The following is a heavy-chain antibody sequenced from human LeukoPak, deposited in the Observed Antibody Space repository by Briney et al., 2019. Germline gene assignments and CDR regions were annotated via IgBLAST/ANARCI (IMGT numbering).Heavy chain of an antibody. CDR2: IYPGDSDT. CDR3: ARQRGYSYGPNWFDP. Sequence: GESLKVSCKGSGYIFTSYWIAWVRQMPGKGLEWMGIIYPGDSDTRYSPSFQGQVTISADKSISTAYLQWSSLKASDTAMYYCARQRGYSYGPNWFDPWGQGTLVTVSS. CDR1: GYIFTSYW. J-gene: IGHJ5*02. V-gene: IGHV5-51*01. D-gene: IGHD5-18*01.